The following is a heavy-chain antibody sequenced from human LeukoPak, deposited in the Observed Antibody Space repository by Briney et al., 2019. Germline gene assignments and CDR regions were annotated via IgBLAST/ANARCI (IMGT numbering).Heavy chain of an antibody. Sequence: ASVKVSCKASGYTFTSYGISWVRQAPGQGLEWMGWISAYNGNTNYAQKLQGRVTMTTGTSTSTAYMELRSLRSDDTAVYYCARGTVAAAGTGNFDYWGQGTLVTVSS. D-gene: IGHD6-13*01. CDR1: GYTFTSYG. CDR2: ISAYNGNT. J-gene: IGHJ4*02. CDR3: ARGTVAAAGTGNFDY. V-gene: IGHV1-18*01.